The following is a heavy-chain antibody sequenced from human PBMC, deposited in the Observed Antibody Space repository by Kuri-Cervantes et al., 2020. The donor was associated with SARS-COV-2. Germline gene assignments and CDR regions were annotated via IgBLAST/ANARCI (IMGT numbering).Heavy chain of an antibody. CDR1: GGSISSYY. CDR3: ARAKSIAAAGMHYFDY. V-gene: IGHV4-4*07. D-gene: IGHD6-13*01. Sequence: ESLKISCTVSGGSISSYYWSWIRQPAGKGLEWIGRIYTSGSTNYNPSLKSRVTMSVDTSKNQFSLKLSSVTAADTAVYYCARAKSIAAAGMHYFDYWGQGTLVTVSS. CDR2: IYTSGST. J-gene: IGHJ4*02.